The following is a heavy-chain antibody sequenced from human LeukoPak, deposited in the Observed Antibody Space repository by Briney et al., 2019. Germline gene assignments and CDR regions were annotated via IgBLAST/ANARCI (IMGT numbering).Heavy chain of an antibody. CDR1: GFVFSDYT. CDR3: AREAGDSSGWYNWFDP. Sequence: GGSLRLSCRASGFVFSDYTMNWVRQAPGRGLEWISYISRSSGTIYYADSVKGRFTISRDNGKNSLYLQMNSLRAEDTAVYYYAREAGDSSGWYNWFDPWGQGTLVTVSS. CDR2: ISRSSGTI. D-gene: IGHD6-19*01. V-gene: IGHV3-48*01. J-gene: IGHJ5*02.